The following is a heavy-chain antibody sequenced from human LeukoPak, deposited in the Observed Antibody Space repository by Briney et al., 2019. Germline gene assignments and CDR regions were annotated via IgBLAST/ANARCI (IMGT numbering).Heavy chain of an antibody. CDR3: TFQMGTIAAAY. Sequence: ASVKVSCKASGYTFTSYDINWVRQSTGQGLEWMGWMNPNSGNTGYAQKFQGRVTMTRNTSISTAYMELSSLRSEDTAVYYCTFQMGTIAAAYWGQGTLVTVSS. CDR2: MNPNSGNT. J-gene: IGHJ4*02. CDR1: GYTFTSYD. V-gene: IGHV1-8*02. D-gene: IGHD6-13*01.